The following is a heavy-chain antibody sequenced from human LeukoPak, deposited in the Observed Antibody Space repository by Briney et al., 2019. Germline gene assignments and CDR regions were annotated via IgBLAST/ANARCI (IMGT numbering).Heavy chain of an antibody. V-gene: IGHV3-74*03. D-gene: IGHD3-9*01. CDR3: AQVRADFGRYFGS. J-gene: IGHJ4*02. CDR2: ISPDGSTT. Sequence: PGGSLRLSCAASGFTFSRYWMHWVRQAPGKGLMWVSRISPDGSTTLYADSVKGRFTISRDNAKNTLYLQMNSLGAEDTAVYYCAQVRADFGRYFGSWGRGTLVTVSS. CDR1: GFTFSRYW.